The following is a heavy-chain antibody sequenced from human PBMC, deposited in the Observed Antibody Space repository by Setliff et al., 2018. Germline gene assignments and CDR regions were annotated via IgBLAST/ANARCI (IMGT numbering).Heavy chain of an antibody. V-gene: IGHV1-18*01. CDR2: ISAYDGNT. D-gene: IGHD2-21*02. J-gene: IGHJ3*01. Sequence: RASVKVSCKASAYSFTNYGITWVRQAPGQGLEWMGWISAYDGNTRFAQNIQGRVTLTTDTSTGTAYMELRSLTFDDTAVYYCARDWFCSGGDCSDVFDFWGQGTMVTVSS. CDR3: ARDWFCSGGDCSDVFDF. CDR1: AYSFTNYG.